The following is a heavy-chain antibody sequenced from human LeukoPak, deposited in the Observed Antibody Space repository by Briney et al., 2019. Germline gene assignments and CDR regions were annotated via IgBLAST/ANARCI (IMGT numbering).Heavy chain of an antibody. D-gene: IGHD1-26*01. CDR2: IDDGGNT. J-gene: IGHJ4*02. CDR1: GGSFSDYF. Sequence: SETLSLMCSVYGGSFSDYFWSWIRQPPGKGLEWIGEIDDGGNTNYNPSLMSRVIVSMEKSKKQFSLVMRSMTAADTAVYYCARTSARGSYSIDYWGQGTLVTVSS. CDR3: ARTSARGSYSIDY. V-gene: IGHV4-34*01.